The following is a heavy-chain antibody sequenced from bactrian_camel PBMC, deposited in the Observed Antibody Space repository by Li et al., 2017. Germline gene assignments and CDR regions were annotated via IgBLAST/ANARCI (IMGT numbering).Heavy chain of an antibody. CDR3: ARGRYFGAYGGTTA. CDR2: IDSAAIYT. J-gene: IGHJ4*01. V-gene: IGHV3-2*01. D-gene: IGHD3*01. CDR1: GFTFSSYY. Sequence: HVQLVESGGGLVQPGGSLRLSCAASGFTFSSYYMGWVRQAPGKGLEWVSTIDSAAIYTYYTDSMKGRVTISRDNAKNTLYLQLNSLTTEDTALYYCARGRYFGAYGGTTARGQGTQVTVS.